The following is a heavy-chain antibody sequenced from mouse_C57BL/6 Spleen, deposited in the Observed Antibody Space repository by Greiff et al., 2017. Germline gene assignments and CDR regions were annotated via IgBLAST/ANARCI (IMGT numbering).Heavy chain of an antibody. CDR2: IDPSDSYT. CDR3: ARGGDEGKYFDV. Sequence: VQLQQPGAELVMPGASVKLSCKASGYTFTSYWMHWVKQRPGQGLEWIGEIDPSDSYTNYNQKFKGKSTLTVDKSSSTAYMQLSSLTSEDSAVYYCARGGDEGKYFDVWGTGTTVTVSS. D-gene: IGHD3-3*01. CDR1: GYTFTSYW. V-gene: IGHV1-69*01. J-gene: IGHJ1*03.